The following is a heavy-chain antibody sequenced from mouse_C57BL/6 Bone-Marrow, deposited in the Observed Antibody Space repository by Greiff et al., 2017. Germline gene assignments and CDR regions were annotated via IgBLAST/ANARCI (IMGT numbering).Heavy chain of an antibody. CDR2: LYPGSGSI. CDR3: ARHERYYYYEGYVDY. V-gene: IGHV1-62-2*01. Sequence: QVQLQQSGAELVKPGASVKLSCKASGYTFTEYTIHWVKQRSGQGLEWIGWLYPGSGSIKYNERFKDNATLTAVKSSNTVYLELSRLTSEDSAVYYCARHERYYYYEGYVDYWGQGTTLTVSS. D-gene: IGHD2-4*01. CDR1: GYTFTEYT. J-gene: IGHJ2*01.